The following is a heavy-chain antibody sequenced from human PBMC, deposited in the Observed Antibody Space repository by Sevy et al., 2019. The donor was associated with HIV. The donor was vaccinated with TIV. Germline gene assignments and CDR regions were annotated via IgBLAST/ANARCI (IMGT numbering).Heavy chain of an antibody. CDR2: IIQDGSDK. V-gene: IGHV3-7*01. CDR3: ARDLFSGSYYENY. CDR1: GFTLSNYW. Sequence: GGSLRLSCAASGFTLSNYWMSWVRQAPGKGLEWVDNIIQDGSDKYYVDSVKGRFTISRDNAKNSLYLQMNSLRVEDTAVYYCARDLFSGSYYENYWGQGTLVTVSS. D-gene: IGHD1-26*01. J-gene: IGHJ4*02.